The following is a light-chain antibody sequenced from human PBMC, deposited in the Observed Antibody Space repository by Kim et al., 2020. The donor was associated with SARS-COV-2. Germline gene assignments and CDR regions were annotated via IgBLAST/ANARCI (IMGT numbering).Light chain of an antibody. J-gene: IGKJ1*01. CDR1: QDIANS. Sequence: ASVGDRVTITCRASQDIANSLAWYQQKPGKVPQVLIYAASTLQSGVPSRCSGSGSGTEFTLTSGSLQTEDVATYYCQKYNSAPWTFGPGTKVDIK. V-gene: IGKV1-27*01. CDR2: AAS. CDR3: QKYNSAPWT.